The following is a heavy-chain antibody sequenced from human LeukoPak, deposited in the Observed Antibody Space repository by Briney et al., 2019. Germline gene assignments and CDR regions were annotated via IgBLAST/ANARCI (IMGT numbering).Heavy chain of an antibody. CDR1: GFTFSSYA. CDR3: ARDPGNGALDV. Sequence: GGSLRLSCAASGFTFSSYAMHWVRQAPGKGLEWVAVISYDGSNKYYADSVKGRFTISRDNAKSSVYLQMSGLRAEDSAAYYCARDPGNGALDVWGQGTMVTVSS. CDR2: ISYDGSNK. D-gene: IGHD1-1*01. V-gene: IGHV3-30*07. J-gene: IGHJ3*01.